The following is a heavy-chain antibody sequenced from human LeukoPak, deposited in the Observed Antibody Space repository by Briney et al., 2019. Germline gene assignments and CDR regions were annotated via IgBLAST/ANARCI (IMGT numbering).Heavy chain of an antibody. Sequence: GGSLRLSCAASGFTFRSYAMSWVRQAPGKGLEWVSAISGSGGSTYYAGSVKGRFTISRDNSKNTLYLQMDSLRAEDTAVYYCAKGRISYCMDVWGQGTTVTVFS. V-gene: IGHV3-23*01. D-gene: IGHD2-15*01. CDR1: GFTFRSYA. J-gene: IGHJ6*02. CDR3: AKGRISYCMDV. CDR2: ISGSGGST.